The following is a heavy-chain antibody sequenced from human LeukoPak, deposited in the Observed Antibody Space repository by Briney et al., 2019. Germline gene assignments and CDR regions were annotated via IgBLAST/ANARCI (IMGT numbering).Heavy chain of an antibody. J-gene: IGHJ6*03. D-gene: IGHD2-2*01. V-gene: IGHV3-30*02. CDR1: GFTFSSYG. Sequence: PGGSLRLSCAASGFTFSSYGMHWVRQAPGKGLEWVAFIRYDGSNKYYADSVKGRFTISRDNSKNTLYLQMNSLRAEDTAVYYCAKEGMKGYQLPEGDYYYMDVWGKGTTVTVSS. CDR3: AKEGMKGYQLPEGDYYYMDV. CDR2: IRYDGSNK.